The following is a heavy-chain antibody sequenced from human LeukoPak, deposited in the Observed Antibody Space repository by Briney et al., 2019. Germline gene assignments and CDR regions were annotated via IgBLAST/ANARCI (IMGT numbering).Heavy chain of an antibody. D-gene: IGHD6-19*01. Sequence: GGSLRLSCAASGFTFSSYGMHWVRQAPGKGLEWVAVIWYDGSNKYCADSVKGRFTISRDNSKNTLYLQMNSLRAEDTAVYYCARDGGLYSSGWYGVDYWGQGTLVTVSS. V-gene: IGHV3-33*01. J-gene: IGHJ4*02. CDR2: IWYDGSNK. CDR1: GFTFSSYG. CDR3: ARDGGLYSSGWYGVDY.